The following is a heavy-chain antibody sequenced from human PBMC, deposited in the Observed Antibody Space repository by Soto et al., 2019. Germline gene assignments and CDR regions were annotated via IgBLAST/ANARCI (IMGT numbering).Heavy chain of an antibody. CDR2: VSASGGRP. J-gene: IGHJ5*02. D-gene: IGHD2-8*01. Sequence: DGQLLESGGGLVQPGRSLRLSCAASGFTFTDYTMSWVRQAPGKRLEWISSVSASGGRPSYADSVQGRFIISRDNSMNTVYLQMRRLRAEDTARYCCAKASCCTRDCYVPASWGQGTLVTVS. CDR3: AKASCCTRDCYVPAS. V-gene: IGHV3-23*01. CDR1: GFTFTDYT.